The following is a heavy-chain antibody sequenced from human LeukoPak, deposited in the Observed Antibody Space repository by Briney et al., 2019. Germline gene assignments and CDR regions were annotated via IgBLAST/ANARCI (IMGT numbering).Heavy chain of an antibody. V-gene: IGHV4-34*01. CDR3: ARRSVETVMARPFDY. J-gene: IGHJ4*02. D-gene: IGHD5-18*01. Sequence: SETLSLTCAVYGGSFSGYYWSWIRQPPGKGLEWIGDIYFSGSTYYNPSLKSRVSMSQDTSKNQFSLKLYSVTAADTAVYYCARRSVETVMARPFDYWGQGTLVIVSS. CDR2: IYFSGST. CDR1: GGSFSGYY.